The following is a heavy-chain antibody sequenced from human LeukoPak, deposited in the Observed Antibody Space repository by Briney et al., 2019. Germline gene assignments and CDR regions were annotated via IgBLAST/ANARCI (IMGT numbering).Heavy chain of an antibody. Sequence: SETLSLTCTVSGGSFSDYYWSWIRQPAGKGLEWIGRIYTSGSTNYNPSLKSRVTMSLDMSKNQFSLKLNSVTATDTAVYYCARDLVAFDYWGQGALVIVSS. V-gene: IGHV4-4*07. CDR1: GGSFSDYY. CDR2: IYTSGST. D-gene: IGHD2-15*01. J-gene: IGHJ4*02. CDR3: ARDLVAFDY.